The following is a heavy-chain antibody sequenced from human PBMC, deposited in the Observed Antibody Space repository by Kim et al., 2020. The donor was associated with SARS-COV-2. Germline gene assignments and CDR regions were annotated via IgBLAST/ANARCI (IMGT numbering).Heavy chain of an antibody. V-gene: IGHV3-7*03. CDR2: LKLDGRER. CDR1: GFTFSPSY. CDR3: ASLRGTRTIFEW. Sequence: GGSLRLSCAASGFTFSPSYMSWVRQAPGKGLEWVATLKLDGRERYYVDSVKGRFTISTDTARTSLYLQMNSLRAEDTAVYYCASLRGTRTIFEWCGQGT. J-gene: IGHJ4*02. D-gene: IGHD3-10*01.